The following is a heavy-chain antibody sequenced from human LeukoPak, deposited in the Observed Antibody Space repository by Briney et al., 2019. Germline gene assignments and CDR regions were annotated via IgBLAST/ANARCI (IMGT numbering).Heavy chain of an antibody. V-gene: IGHV1-8*03. J-gene: IGHJ4*02. D-gene: IGHD5-18*01. CDR3: ARIALRHGYKSLGY. CDR2: MNPNSGNT. Sequence: GASVKVSCKASGYTFTSYDINWVRRATGQGLEWMGRMNPNSGNTGYAQKFQGRVTITRNTSISTAYMELSSLRSEDTAVYYCARIALRHGYKSLGYWGQRTLVTVSS. CDR1: GYTFTSYD.